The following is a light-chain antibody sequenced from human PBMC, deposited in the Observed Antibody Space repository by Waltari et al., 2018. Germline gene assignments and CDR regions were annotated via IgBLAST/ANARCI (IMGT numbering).Light chain of an antibody. CDR1: SSNIESNT. CDR2: DNH. Sequence: SVLTQPPSASGTPGQRVTISCSGSSSNIESNTVNWYQQLPGTAPRVLIYDNHQRPSGGPDRFSGSKSGTSASLAISGLQSEDEADYYCAAWDDSLNGYVFGTGTKVTVL. V-gene: IGLV1-44*01. J-gene: IGLJ1*01. CDR3: AAWDDSLNGYV.